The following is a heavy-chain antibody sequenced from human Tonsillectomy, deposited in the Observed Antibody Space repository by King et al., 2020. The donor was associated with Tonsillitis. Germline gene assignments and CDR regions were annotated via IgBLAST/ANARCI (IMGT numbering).Heavy chain of an antibody. CDR1: GFTFSSYS. Sequence: VQLVESGGGLVKPGGSLRLSCAASGFTFSSYSMNWVRQAPGKGLEWVASISSSSSYIYYADSVKGRFTISRDNAKNSLYLQMNSLRAEDTAVYYCASQGSSSTSDPWGQGTLVTVSS. D-gene: IGHD6-13*01. V-gene: IGHV3-21*01. J-gene: IGHJ5*02. CDR2: ISSSSSYI. CDR3: ASQGSSSTSDP.